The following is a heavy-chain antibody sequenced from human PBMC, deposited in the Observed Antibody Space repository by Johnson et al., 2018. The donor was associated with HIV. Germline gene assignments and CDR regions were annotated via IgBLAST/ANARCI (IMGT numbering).Heavy chain of an antibody. D-gene: IGHD2-8*02. V-gene: IGHV3-66*01. J-gene: IGHJ3*02. CDR3: AKDPIVLVVYAISAFDI. CDR2: IYSGGST. Sequence: VQLVESGGVVVQPGGSLRLSCAASGFTVSRNYMNWVRQAPGKGLEWVSVIYSGGSTYYADSVKGRFTISRDNSKNTLYLQMNSLRAEDTAVYYCAKDPIVLVVYAISAFDIWGQGTMVTVSS. CDR1: GFTVSRNY.